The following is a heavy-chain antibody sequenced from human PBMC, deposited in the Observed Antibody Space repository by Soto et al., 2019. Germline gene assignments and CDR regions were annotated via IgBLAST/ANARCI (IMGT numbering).Heavy chain of an antibody. CDR1: GYSFIDYY. CDR2: INPKSGAS. V-gene: IGHV1-2*02. D-gene: IGHD3-10*02. Sequence: ASVKVSCKAFGYSFIDYYIHWVRQAPGQGLEWMGWINPKSGASNYAQKFQGRVNMTGDTSLSAAYMELSSLTSDDTAVYFCTIKLFTYNWFDPWGQGTQVTVSS. CDR3: TIKLFTYNWFDP. J-gene: IGHJ5*02.